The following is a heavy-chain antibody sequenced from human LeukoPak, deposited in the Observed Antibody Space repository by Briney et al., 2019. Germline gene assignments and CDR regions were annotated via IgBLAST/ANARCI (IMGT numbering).Heavy chain of an antibody. CDR2: IWHVGSKK. D-gene: IGHD6-13*01. V-gene: IGHV3-33*01. Sequence: GRSLRLSCAPSGFTLSSYVLHWVRQAPRKGLEWVAVIWHVGSKKYYADSVKDRCTISRDNSKNTLYLQMNSLRAEDTGMYYCARDAAAGIDHWGQGTLVTVSS. J-gene: IGHJ4*02. CDR1: GFTLSSYV. CDR3: ARDAAAGIDH.